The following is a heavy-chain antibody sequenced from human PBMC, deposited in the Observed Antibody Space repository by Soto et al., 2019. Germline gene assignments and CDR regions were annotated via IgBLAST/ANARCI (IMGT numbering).Heavy chain of an antibody. CDR3: VKQAHGLDGVAFDY. J-gene: IGHJ4*02. CDR1: CFIFSEST. CDR2: VSTSGRST. V-gene: IGHV3-64D*06. Sequence: LRLSCSTPCFIFSESTIYWVRQVSGKGLEAISAVSTSGRSTYYADSVKDRFTISRDNSKNTLFLQMGSLRPEDTAIYYCVKQAHGLDGVAFDYWGQGTQVTVSS. D-gene: IGHD2-15*01.